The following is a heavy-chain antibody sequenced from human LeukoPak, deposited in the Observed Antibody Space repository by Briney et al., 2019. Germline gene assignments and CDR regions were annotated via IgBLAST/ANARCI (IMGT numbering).Heavy chain of an antibody. CDR3: ARHMFYKYDY. CDR1: GLTFSDNW. J-gene: IGHJ4*02. D-gene: IGHD1-1*01. CDR2: INQDGSET. Sequence: GGSLRLSCAASGLTFSDNWVTWVRQAPGRGLEWVANINQDGSETYYVDSAKGRFTISRDNAKKLLFLQMTSLRAEDTAVYYCARHMFYKYDYWGQGALVTVSS. V-gene: IGHV3-7*04.